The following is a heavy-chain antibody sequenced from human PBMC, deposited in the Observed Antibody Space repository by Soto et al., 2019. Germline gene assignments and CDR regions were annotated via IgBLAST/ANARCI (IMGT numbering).Heavy chain of an antibody. CDR3: ARVGQGWLQTLGYSDAFDI. CDR1: GYTFTSYG. V-gene: IGHV1-18*01. D-gene: IGHD5-12*01. Sequence: GASVKVSCKASGYTFTSYGISWVRQAPGQGLERMGWISAYNGNTNYAQKLQGRVTMTTDTSTSTAYMELRSLRSDDTAVYYCARVGQGWLQTLGYSDAFDIWGQGTMVTVSS. CDR2: ISAYNGNT. J-gene: IGHJ3*02.